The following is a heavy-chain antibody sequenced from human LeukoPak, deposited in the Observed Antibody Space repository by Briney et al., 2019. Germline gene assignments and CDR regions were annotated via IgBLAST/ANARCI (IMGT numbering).Heavy chain of an antibody. V-gene: IGHV3-72*01. CDR3: ARGISTGLRSPGF. CDR1: GFTFSDYY. D-gene: IGHD5-12*01. Sequence: QPGGSLRLSCAASGFTFSDYYMDWVRQAPGKGLEWVGRSANKANSYTTAYAASVQGRFTTSRDDSQKSLYLEMNSLKTEDTAMYYCARGISTGLRSPGFWGQGTLVTVSP. CDR2: SANKANSYTT. J-gene: IGHJ4*02.